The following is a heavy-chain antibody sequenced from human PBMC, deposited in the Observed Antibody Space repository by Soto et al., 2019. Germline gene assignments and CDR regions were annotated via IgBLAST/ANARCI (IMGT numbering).Heavy chain of an antibody. Sequence: QIQLVQSGAEVKKPGASVKVSCKASGYAFNRYGLTWVRQAPGQGLEWMGWISAYNGNTNYAQNLQGRVTMTTDTSTSTAYMEQRNLNSDDTALYYCARSYCSTSTCYSYWFDPWGQGTLVTVSS. CDR3: ARSYCSTSTCYSYWFDP. D-gene: IGHD2-2*02. V-gene: IGHV1-18*04. J-gene: IGHJ5*02. CDR1: GYAFNRYG. CDR2: ISAYNGNT.